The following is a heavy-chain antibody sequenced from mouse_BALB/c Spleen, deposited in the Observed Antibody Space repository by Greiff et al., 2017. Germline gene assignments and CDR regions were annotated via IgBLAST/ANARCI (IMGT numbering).Heavy chain of an antibody. CDR2: IDPFNGGT. D-gene: IGHD2-10*02. CDR3: ASLVWYHEAMDY. V-gene: IGHV1S135*01. Sequence: LQESGPELMKPGASVKISCKASGYSFTSYYMHWVKQSHGKSLEWIGYIDPFNGGTSYNQKFKGKATLTVDKSSSTAYMHLSSLTSEDSAVYYCASLVWYHEAMDYWGQGTSVTVSS. CDR1: GYSFTSYY. J-gene: IGHJ4*01.